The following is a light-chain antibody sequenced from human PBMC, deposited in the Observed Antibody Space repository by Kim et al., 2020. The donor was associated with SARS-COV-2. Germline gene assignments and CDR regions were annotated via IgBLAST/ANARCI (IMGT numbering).Light chain of an antibody. Sequence: SASVGDRVTITCPAGQDISTHLSWFQLKPGKAPKLLIYDASHLETGVPSRFSGSGSGTDYTFTISSLRPEDIATYYCQQYDDLPYTFGQGTKLEI. CDR3: QQYDDLPYT. CDR1: QDISTH. V-gene: IGKV1-33*01. CDR2: DAS. J-gene: IGKJ2*01.